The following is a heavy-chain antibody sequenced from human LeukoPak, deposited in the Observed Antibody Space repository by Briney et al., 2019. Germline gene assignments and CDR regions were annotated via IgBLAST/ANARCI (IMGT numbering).Heavy chain of an antibody. V-gene: IGHV3-23*01. CDR3: ATRRDGYKFDY. D-gene: IGHD5-24*01. CDR1: GFTFSSYA. J-gene: IGHJ4*02. CDR2: ISASGGNT. Sequence: GGSLRLSCAASGFTFSSYAMSWVRQAPGKGLECVSVISASGGNTYYADSVKGLFTISRDNSKNRLYLQMNSLRAEDTALYYCATRRDGYKFDYWGQGTLVTVSS.